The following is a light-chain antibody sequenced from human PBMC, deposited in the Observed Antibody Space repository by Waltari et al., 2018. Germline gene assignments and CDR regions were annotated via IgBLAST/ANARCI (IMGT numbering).Light chain of an antibody. CDR3: HQYNDGPPFN. V-gene: IGKV3-15*01. CDR1: QSGTTN. J-gene: IGKJ2*01. Sequence: EIVMAQSPASLSVSPGERAIFSCRASQSGTTNVAWYQQKPGQPPRLLIHGASTRATDIPARFSGSGSGTEFTLTITSPQSEDVGVYYCHQYNDGPPFNFGQGTKLEIK. CDR2: GAS.